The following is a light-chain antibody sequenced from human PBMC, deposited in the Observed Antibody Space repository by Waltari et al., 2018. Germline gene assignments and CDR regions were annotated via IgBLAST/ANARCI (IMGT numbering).Light chain of an antibody. CDR2: DAS. Sequence: EIVMTQSPATLSMSPGERASLSCRASRYVGTSLAWYQQKPGQAPRLLIYDASARATGIPARFSGSGSGTEFTLTISSLQSEDFVVYYCQQYNYWPPWTFGQGTKVEIK. CDR1: RYVGTS. V-gene: IGKV3-15*01. J-gene: IGKJ1*01. CDR3: QQYNYWPPWT.